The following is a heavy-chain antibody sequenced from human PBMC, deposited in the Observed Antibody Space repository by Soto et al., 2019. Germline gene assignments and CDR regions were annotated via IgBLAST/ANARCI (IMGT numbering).Heavy chain of an antibody. CDR1: GCIFSSFA. D-gene: IGHD6-19*01. J-gene: IGHJ4*02. CDR3: AKDPDISGWYQTDLDY. Sequence: GSLRLSCAASGCIFSSFAMSWVRQAPGKGLEWVSTISNNGGSTYSAESVKGRFTISRDNSKNTLYLQMNSLRAEDTAVYYCAKDPDISGWYQTDLDYWGQGTLVTVSS. CDR2: ISNNGGST. V-gene: IGHV3-23*01.